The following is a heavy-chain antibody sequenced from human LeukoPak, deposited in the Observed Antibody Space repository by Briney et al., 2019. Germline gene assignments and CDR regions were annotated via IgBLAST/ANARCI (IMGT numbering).Heavy chain of an antibody. V-gene: IGHV4-59*01. D-gene: IGHD3-22*01. CDR2: IYYSGST. CDR3: ARGPAYYYDSSGYYDY. Sequence: PSETLSLTCNVSGDSISSYYWSWIRQPPGKGLEWIGYIYYSGSTNYNPSLKSRVTISVDTSKNQFSLKLSSVTAADTAVYYCARGPAYYYDSSGYYDYWGQGTLVTVSS. J-gene: IGHJ4*02. CDR1: GDSISSYY.